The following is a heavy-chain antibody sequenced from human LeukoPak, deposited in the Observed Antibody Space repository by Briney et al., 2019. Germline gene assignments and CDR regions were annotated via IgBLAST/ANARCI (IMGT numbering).Heavy chain of an antibody. V-gene: IGHV3-48*04. Sequence: GGSLRLSCAASGFIFSSYSMNWVRQAPGKGLEWVSYIRSGGTTIYYADSVKGRFTISRDNAKNSLYLQMNSLRAEDTAVYYCARVGAFRGYFDYWGQGTLVSVSS. J-gene: IGHJ4*02. CDR3: ARVGAFRGYFDY. CDR1: GFIFSSYS. D-gene: IGHD3-16*01. CDR2: IRSGGTTI.